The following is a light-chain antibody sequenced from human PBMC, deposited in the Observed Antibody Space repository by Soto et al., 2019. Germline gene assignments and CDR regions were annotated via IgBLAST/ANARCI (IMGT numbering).Light chain of an antibody. CDR2: LGS. Sequence: DIMMTQSPLSLPVTPGEPASISCRSSQSLLDSNGYNYLDWYLQKPGQSPQLLIYLGSNRASRVPDRFSGSGSGTDFTLKISRVEAEDVGVYYCMQALQSRTFGQGTKLEIK. J-gene: IGKJ2*01. CDR1: QSLLDSNGYNY. V-gene: IGKV2-28*01. CDR3: MQALQSRT.